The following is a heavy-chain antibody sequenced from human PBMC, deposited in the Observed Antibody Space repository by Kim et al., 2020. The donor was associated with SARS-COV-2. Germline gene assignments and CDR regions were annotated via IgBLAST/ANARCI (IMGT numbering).Heavy chain of an antibody. D-gene: IGHD3-10*01. CDR1: GFSLSTSGVG. CDR3: AHRSLGPPGGSGSSYYFDY. V-gene: IGHV2-5*02. CDR2: IYWDDDK. J-gene: IGHJ4*02. Sequence: SGPTLVNPTQTLTLTCTFSGFSLSTSGVGVGWIRQPPGKALEWLALIYWDDDKRYSPSLKSRLTITKDTSKNQVVLTMTNMDPVDTATYYCAHRSLGPPGGSGSSYYFDYWGQGTLVTVSS.